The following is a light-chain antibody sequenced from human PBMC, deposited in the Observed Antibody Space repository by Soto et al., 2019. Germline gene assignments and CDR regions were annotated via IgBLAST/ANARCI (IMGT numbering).Light chain of an antibody. CDR1: QSVSNNY. V-gene: IGKV3-20*01. J-gene: IGKJ1*01. CDR2: GAS. Sequence: EVVLTQSPATLSSSPGERATLPCRASQSVSNNYLACYQQKPGQAPRLLIYGASNRATGIPDRFSGSGSGTDFTLTISRLEPEDFAVYYCQQYGSSGTFGQGTKVDIK. CDR3: QQYGSSGT.